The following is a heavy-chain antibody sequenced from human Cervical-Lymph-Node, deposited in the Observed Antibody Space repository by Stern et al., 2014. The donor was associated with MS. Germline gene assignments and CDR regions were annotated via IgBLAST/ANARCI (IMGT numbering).Heavy chain of an antibody. J-gene: IGHJ4*02. D-gene: IGHD6-13*01. CDR3: ARTPRQQLVLDY. V-gene: IGHV3-30*01. CDR1: GFTFSSYA. CDR2: ISYDGSNK. Sequence: VQLVESGGGVVQPGRSLRLSCAASGFTFSSYAMHWVRQAPGKGLERVAVISYDGSNKYYADSVKGRFTISRDNSKNTLYLQMNSLRAEDTAVYYCARTPRQQLVLDYWGQGTLVTVSS.